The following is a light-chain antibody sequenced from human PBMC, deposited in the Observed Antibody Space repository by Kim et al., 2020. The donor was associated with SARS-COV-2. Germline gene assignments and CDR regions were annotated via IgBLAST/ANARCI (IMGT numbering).Light chain of an antibody. V-gene: IGKV1-5*01. Sequence: GDRVTIPCRASQSVSRWLAWYQQKPGKVPRLLIYDASSLGSGVPSRFSGSGSGTEFTLTISSLQPDDFATYSCQQYNTYSTFGQGTRLEIK. CDR2: DAS. CDR3: QQYNTYST. CDR1: QSVSRW. J-gene: IGKJ5*01.